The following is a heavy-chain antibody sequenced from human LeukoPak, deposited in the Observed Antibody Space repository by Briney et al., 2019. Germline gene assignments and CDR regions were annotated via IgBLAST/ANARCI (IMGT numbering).Heavy chain of an antibody. CDR2: IKQDGSEK. V-gene: IGHV3-7*04. J-gene: IGHJ2*01. Sequence: PGGSLRLSCAASGFTFSTYWMSWVRQAPGKGLEWVANIKQDGSEKYYADSVKGRFTISRDNAKNSLYLQMNSLRAEDTAVYYCARDNGGRFGYFDLWGRGTLVAVSS. CDR3: ARDNGGRFGYFDL. D-gene: IGHD2-8*01. CDR1: GFTFSTYW.